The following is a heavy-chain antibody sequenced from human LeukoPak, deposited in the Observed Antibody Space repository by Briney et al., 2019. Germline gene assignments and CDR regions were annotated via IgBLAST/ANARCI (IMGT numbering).Heavy chain of an antibody. CDR3: ARAIGDAFDI. Sequence: GGSLRLSCAASGFTVSSSYMTWVRQAPGKGLEWVSVIYSGGSTYYADSVKGRFTISRDNSKNTLYLQMDSLRAEDTAVYYCARAIGDAFDIWGQGTMVTVSS. CDR1: GFTVSSSY. J-gene: IGHJ3*02. V-gene: IGHV3-53*01. CDR2: IYSGGST. D-gene: IGHD1-26*01.